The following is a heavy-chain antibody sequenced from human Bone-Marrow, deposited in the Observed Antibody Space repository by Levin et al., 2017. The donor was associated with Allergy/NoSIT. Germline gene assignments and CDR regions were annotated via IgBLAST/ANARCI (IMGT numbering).Heavy chain of an antibody. CDR3: ARGPLEWRHWYYFDH. J-gene: IGHJ4*02. D-gene: IGHD2-8*02. Sequence: GASVKVSCKASGYIFTGYYIHWVRQAPGQRPEWMGWINPNSGGTNYAPKFRGRVTMARDTSITTAYMELSRVTSDDTAVYYCARGPLEWRHWYYFDHWGQGILVSVSS. V-gene: IGHV1-2*02. CDR2: INPNSGGT. CDR1: GYIFTGYY.